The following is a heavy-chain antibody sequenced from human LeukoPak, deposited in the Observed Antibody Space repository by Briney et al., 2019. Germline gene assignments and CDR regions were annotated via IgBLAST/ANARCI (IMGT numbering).Heavy chain of an antibody. D-gene: IGHD3-22*01. CDR2: INPSGGST. Sequence: ASVKVSRKASGYTFTSYDINWVRQATGQGLEWMGIINPSGGSTSYAQKFQGRVTMTRDTSTSTVYMELSSLRSEDTAVYYCARSHSSGYYFIDYWGQGTLVTVSS. V-gene: IGHV1-46*01. CDR3: ARSHSSGYYFIDY. CDR1: GYTFTSYD. J-gene: IGHJ4*02.